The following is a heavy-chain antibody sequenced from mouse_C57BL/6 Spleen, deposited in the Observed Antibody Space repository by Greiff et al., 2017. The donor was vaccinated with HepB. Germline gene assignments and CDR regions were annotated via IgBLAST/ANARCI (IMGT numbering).Heavy chain of an antibody. Sequence: QVQLQQPGAELVKPGASVKLSCKASGYTFTSYWMQWVKQRPGQGLEWIGEIDPSDSYTNYNQKFKGKATLTVDTSSSTAYMQLSSLTSEDSAVYYCARGEGPYYGSSYVGAWFAYWGQGTLVTVSA. CDR3: ARGEGPYYGSSYVGAWFAY. D-gene: IGHD1-1*01. V-gene: IGHV1-50*01. J-gene: IGHJ3*01. CDR2: IDPSDSYT. CDR1: GYTFTSYW.